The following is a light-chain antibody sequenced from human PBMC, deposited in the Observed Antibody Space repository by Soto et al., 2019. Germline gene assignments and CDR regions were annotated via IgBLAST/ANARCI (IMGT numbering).Light chain of an antibody. CDR3: QQYYSTPRT. J-gene: IGKJ1*01. CDR1: QSVLYSSNSHNY. V-gene: IGKV4-1*01. Sequence: DIVMTQSPDSLAVSLGERATINCKSSQSVLYSSNSHNYLAWYQQKPGQPPKLLIYWASTRESGVPDRFSGSGSGTDFTLTISSLQAEDVAVYYCQQYYSTPRTFGQGTKVEIK. CDR2: WAS.